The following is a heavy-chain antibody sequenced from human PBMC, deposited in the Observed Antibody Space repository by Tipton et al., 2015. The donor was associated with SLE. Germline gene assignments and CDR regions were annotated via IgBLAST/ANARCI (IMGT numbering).Heavy chain of an antibody. J-gene: IGHJ6*03. Sequence: TLSLTCTVSGGSISSHFWTWIRQAPGKGLEWIGYIYHNESPTYNPSHRRRGTMSVATSKNQFSLKLSSVTAADTAVYYCARAEMTTEGAVFYYYVDVWGKGTTVTVSS. D-gene: IGHD5-24*01. V-gene: IGHV4-59*11. CDR1: GGSISSHF. CDR3: ARAEMTTEGAVFYYYVDV. CDR2: IYHNESP.